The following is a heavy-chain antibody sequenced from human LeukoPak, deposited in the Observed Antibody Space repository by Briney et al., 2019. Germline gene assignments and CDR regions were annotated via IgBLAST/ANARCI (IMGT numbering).Heavy chain of an antibody. V-gene: IGHV4-39*07. CDR1: SGSISTSNYY. D-gene: IGHD1-26*01. Sequence: SETLSLTCTVSSGSISTSNYYWGWVRRPPGKALEWIGNIFYSGSTYYSPSLKSRVTISLDTSRNQFSLKLNSVTAADTAVYYCASLFLQGVRSGSSSALRYYYYYMDVWGKGTTVTISS. J-gene: IGHJ6*03. CDR2: IFYSGST. CDR3: ASLFLQGVRSGSSSALRYYYYYMDV.